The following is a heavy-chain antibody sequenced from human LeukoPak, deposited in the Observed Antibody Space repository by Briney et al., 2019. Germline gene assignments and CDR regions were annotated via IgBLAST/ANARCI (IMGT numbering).Heavy chain of an antibody. V-gene: IGHV4-59*02. Sequence: PSETLSLTCTASGGSVSTSYWSWIRQPPGKGPECIGYISYSVTTNYNPSLKSRVTISLDTSKNQFSLNLTSVTAADTAMYYCARDKHNGYCSGGRCYPFYFDSWGQGILVTVSS. J-gene: IGHJ4*02. CDR2: ISYSVTT. CDR3: ARDKHNGYCSGGRCYPFYFDS. CDR1: GGSVSTSY. D-gene: IGHD2-15*01.